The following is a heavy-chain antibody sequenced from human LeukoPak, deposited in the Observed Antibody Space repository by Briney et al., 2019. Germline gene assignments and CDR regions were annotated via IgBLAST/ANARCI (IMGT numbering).Heavy chain of an antibody. Sequence: GGSLRLSCAASGFTFSSYYMHWVRQAPGKGLVWVSRTNTDGSSTTSADSVKGRFTISRDNAKNTLYLQMNSLRAEDTAVYYCVPDDWFDPWGQGTLVTVSS. J-gene: IGHJ5*02. CDR1: GFTFSSYY. D-gene: IGHD1-14*01. CDR2: TNTDGSST. CDR3: VPDDWFDP. V-gene: IGHV3-74*01.